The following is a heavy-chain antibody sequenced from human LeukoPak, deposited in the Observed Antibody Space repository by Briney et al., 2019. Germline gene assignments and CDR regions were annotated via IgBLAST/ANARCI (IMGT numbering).Heavy chain of an antibody. J-gene: IGHJ4*02. D-gene: IGHD3-16*02. CDR2: IYYSGST. Sequence: SETLSLTCTVSGGSLSSYYWSWIRQPPGKGLEWIGYIYYSGSTNYKPSLKSRVTISVDTSKNQFSLKLSSVTAADTAVYYCAREGKSDDYVWGSYRYYFDYWGQGTLVTVSS. CDR3: AREGKSDDYVWGSYRYYFDY. CDR1: GGSLSSYY. V-gene: IGHV4-59*01.